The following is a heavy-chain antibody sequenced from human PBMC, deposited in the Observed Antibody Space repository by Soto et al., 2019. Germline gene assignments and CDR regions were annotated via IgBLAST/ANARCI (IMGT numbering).Heavy chain of an antibody. D-gene: IGHD2-21*02. Sequence: QITLKESGHTLVNPTQTLTLTCTFSGLSLSTIGEGVGWIRQPPGKALEWLALVYWDDDKRYSPSLKSRLTITKDTSVNQVVLTMTNMGPVDTATYYCVQTRCGGDCLQSYSSHSYYGLDVWGQGTTVTVSS. CDR3: VQTRCGGDCLQSYSSHSYYGLDV. V-gene: IGHV2-5*02. CDR1: GLSLSTIGEG. J-gene: IGHJ6*02. CDR2: VYWDDDK.